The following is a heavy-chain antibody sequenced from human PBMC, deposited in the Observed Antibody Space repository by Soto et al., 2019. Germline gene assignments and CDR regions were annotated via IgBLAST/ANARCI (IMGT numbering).Heavy chain of an antibody. CDR3: AGASTWHPGAFDI. Sequence: SETLSLTCAVAGDSIRSSKWWSWVRQHPGKGLEWIGEIYYSGSTNYNPSLKSRITISVDKSKNQLSLKLSSVTAADTAVYYCAGASTWHPGAFDIWGQGTTVTVSS. D-gene: IGHD5-12*01. J-gene: IGHJ3*02. V-gene: IGHV4-4*02. CDR1: GDSIRSSKW. CDR2: IYYSGST.